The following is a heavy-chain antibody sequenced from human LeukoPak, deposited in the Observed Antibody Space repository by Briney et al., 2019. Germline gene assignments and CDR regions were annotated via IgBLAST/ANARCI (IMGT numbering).Heavy chain of an antibody. CDR3: ARGGATTFGLWGNAFDI. CDR2: IKQDGSEK. Sequence: GGSLRLSCAASGFTFSSYWMSWVRQAPGKGLEWVAIIKQDGSEKYYVDSVKGRFTISRDNAKNSLYLQMNSLRAEDTAVYYCARGGATTFGLWGNAFDIWGQGTMVTVSS. J-gene: IGHJ3*02. CDR1: GFTFSSYW. D-gene: IGHD3-3*01. V-gene: IGHV3-7*01.